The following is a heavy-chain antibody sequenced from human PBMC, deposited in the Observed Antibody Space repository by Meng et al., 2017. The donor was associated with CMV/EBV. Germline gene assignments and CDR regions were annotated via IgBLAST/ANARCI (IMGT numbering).Heavy chain of an antibody. V-gene: IGHV4-59*01. CDR1: GGSISSYY. D-gene: IGHD3-10*01. J-gene: IGHJ5*02. CDR3: ARVAGGATWFDP. CDR2: IYYSGST. Sequence: SETLSLTCTVSGGSISSYYWSWIRQPPGKGLEWIGYIYYSGSTNYNPSPKSRVTISVDTSKNQFSLKLSSVTAADTAVYYCARVAGGATWFDPWGQGTLVTVSS.